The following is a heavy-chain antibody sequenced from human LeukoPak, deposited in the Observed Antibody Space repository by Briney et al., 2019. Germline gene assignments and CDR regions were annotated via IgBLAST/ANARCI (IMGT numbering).Heavy chain of an antibody. D-gene: IGHD3-22*01. J-gene: IGHJ4*02. CDR1: GFTFDDYG. CDR3: AKPVGYDSSGFDY. CDR2: INWNGGST. V-gene: IGHV3-20*04. Sequence: GGSLRLSCAASGFTFDDYGMSWVRQAPGKGPEWVPGINWNGGSTGYVDSVKGRFTISRDNAKNSLYLQMNSLRAEDTALYYCAKPVGYDSSGFDYWGQGTLVTVSS.